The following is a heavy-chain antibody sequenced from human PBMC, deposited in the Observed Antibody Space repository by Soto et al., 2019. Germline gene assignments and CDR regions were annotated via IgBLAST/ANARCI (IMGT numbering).Heavy chain of an antibody. V-gene: IGHV1-18*01. J-gene: IGHJ5*02. CDR2: IGAYNDDT. CDR1: GYTFSTYG. Sequence: QVQLVQSGPEVKKPGASVKVSCKASGYTFSTYGFSWVRQAPGQGLEWMGWIGAYNDDTNYAQNFQGRVTMTTDTSTTTSYMELRSLRSDDTAVYFCAREWKGAEGFDPWGQGTLVTVSS. D-gene: IGHD1-1*01. CDR3: AREWKGAEGFDP.